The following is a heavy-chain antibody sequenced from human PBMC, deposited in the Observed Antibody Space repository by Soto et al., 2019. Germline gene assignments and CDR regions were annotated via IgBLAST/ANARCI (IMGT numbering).Heavy chain of an antibody. V-gene: IGHV4-34*01. D-gene: IGHD5-18*01. CDR2: NNHSGST. Sequence: PSETLSLTCAVYGGSFGGYYWSWIRKPPGKGLEWIGENNHSGSTNYNPSLKRRVTISVDTSKNQFSLKLSSVTAADTAVYYCARTGYSYANDAFDILGQGTMVTVSS. CDR3: ARTGYSYANDAFDI. J-gene: IGHJ3*02. CDR1: GGSFGGYY.